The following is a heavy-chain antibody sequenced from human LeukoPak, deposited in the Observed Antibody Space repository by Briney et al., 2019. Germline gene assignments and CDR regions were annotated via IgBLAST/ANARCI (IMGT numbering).Heavy chain of an antibody. J-gene: IGHJ4*02. V-gene: IGHV3-66*01. CDR3: AGGGFGELFLY. CDR2: IYSGGST. Sequence: GRSLRLSCTASGFTFGDYAMSWVRQAPGKGLEWVSVIYSGGSTYYADSVKGRFTISRDNSKNTLYLQMNSLRAEDTAVYYCAGGGFGELFLYWGQGTLVTVSS. D-gene: IGHD3-10*01. CDR1: GFTFGDYA.